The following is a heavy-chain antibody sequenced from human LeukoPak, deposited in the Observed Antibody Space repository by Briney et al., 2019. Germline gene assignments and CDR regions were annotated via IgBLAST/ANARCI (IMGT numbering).Heavy chain of an antibody. CDR2: IYPGDSDT. Sequence: GESLEISRKGSGYSFTSYWIGWVRQMPGKGLEWMGIIYPGDSDTRYSPSFQGQVTISADKSISTAYLQWSSLKASDTAMYYCARRGSSGWYYFDYWGQGTLVTVSS. CDR1: GYSFTSYW. D-gene: IGHD6-19*01. J-gene: IGHJ4*02. V-gene: IGHV5-51*01. CDR3: ARRGSSGWYYFDY.